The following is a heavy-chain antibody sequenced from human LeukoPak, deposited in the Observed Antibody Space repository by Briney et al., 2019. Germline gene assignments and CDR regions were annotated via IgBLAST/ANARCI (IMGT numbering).Heavy chain of an antibody. Sequence: GGSLRLSCAASGFTFSSYAMHWVRQAPGKGLEWVAVISYDGSNKYYADYEKGRFTISRDNSKNTLYLQMNSLRAEDTAVYYCARDKVGGLELPPTYSFDSWGQGTLVTVSS. CDR1: GFTFSSYA. V-gene: IGHV3-30-3*01. D-gene: IGHD1-7*01. CDR2: ISYDGSNK. J-gene: IGHJ4*02. CDR3: ARDKVGGLELPPTYSFDS.